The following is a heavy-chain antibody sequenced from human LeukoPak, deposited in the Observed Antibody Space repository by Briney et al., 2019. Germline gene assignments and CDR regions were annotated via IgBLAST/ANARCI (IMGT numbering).Heavy chain of an antibody. CDR3: ARLRTFDY. Sequence: PGGSVRLSCAASGFTFSNYWMSWVRQAPGKGLEWVANIKQDGSEKYYVGSVKGRFTISRDNADNSLYLQMNSLRAEDTAVYYCARLRTFDYWGQGTLVTVSS. V-gene: IGHV3-7*03. J-gene: IGHJ4*02. D-gene: IGHD1-14*01. CDR2: IKQDGSEK. CDR1: GFTFSNYW.